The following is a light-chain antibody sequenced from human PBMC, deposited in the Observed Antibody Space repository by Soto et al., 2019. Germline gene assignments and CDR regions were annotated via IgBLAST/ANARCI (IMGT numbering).Light chain of an antibody. CDR3: SAYTARSTLV. CDR2: EVR. CDR1: MRDVGAYNL. J-gene: IGLJ3*02. Sequence: QSVLTQPASVSGSAGQSITISCSGTMRDVGAYNLVSWYQQHPGTAPKLIIYEVRNRPSGISSRFSGSRSGNTASLTISGLQPEDEGDYSCSAYTARSTLVFGRGTKLTVL. V-gene: IGLV2-14*01.